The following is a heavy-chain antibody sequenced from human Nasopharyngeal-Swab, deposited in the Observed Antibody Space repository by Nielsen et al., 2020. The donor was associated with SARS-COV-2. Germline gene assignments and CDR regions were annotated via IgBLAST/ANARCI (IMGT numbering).Heavy chain of an antibody. D-gene: IGHD3-10*01. CDR1: GFSFSASG. CDR2: ISIGSSYI. CDR3: ARVRYYGSGDYRPHYFDF. Sequence: GGSLRLSCAASGFSFSASGMSWVRRAPGKGLEWVSSISIGSSYILYADSVKGRFTISRDNVRESLFLQMNSLTADDTAVYYCARVRYYGSGDYRPHYFDFWGHGTLVTVSS. J-gene: IGHJ4*01. V-gene: IGHV3-21*01.